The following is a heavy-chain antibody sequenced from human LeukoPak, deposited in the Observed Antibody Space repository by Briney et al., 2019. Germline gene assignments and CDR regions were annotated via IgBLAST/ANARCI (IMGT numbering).Heavy chain of an antibody. J-gene: IGHJ4*02. Sequence: PGGSLRLSCAASGFTFSSYSMNWVRQAPGKGLEWVSYISSSSSTIYYADSVKGRFTISRDNAKNSLYLQMNSLGDEDTAVYYCARGMVITPAVGAYWGQGTLVTVSS. CDR2: ISSSSSTI. V-gene: IGHV3-48*02. CDR3: ARGMVITPAVGAY. CDR1: GFTFSSYS. D-gene: IGHD3-22*01.